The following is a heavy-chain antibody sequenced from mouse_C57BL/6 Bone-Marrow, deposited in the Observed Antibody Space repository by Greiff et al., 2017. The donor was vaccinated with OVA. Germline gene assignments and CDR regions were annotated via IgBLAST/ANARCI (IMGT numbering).Heavy chain of an antibody. D-gene: IGHD1-1*01. Sequence: DVMLVESGGDLVKPGGSLKLSCAASGFTFSSYGMSWVRQTPDKRLEWVATISSGGSYTYYPDSVKGRFTISRDNAKNTLYLQMSSLKSEDTAMFYCARPLSTTVVATKFAYWGQGTLVTVSA. CDR2: ISSGGSYT. V-gene: IGHV5-6*02. CDR1: GFTFSSYG. CDR3: ARPLSTTVVATKFAY. J-gene: IGHJ3*01.